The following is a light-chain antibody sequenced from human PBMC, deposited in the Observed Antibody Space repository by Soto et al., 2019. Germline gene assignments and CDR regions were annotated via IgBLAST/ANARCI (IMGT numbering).Light chain of an antibody. CDR3: LQDYTYPLT. V-gene: IGKV1-6*02. CDR2: AAT. CDR1: QGIRYD. Sequence: AIEMTQSTSSLSASVGDRVTITCRASQGIRYDLGWYQQKPGKAPKFLIQAATSLQSGVPSRFSGSGSGTECSITISSLQSEDFATYYCLQDYTYPLTFAGGTKVEIK. J-gene: IGKJ4*01.